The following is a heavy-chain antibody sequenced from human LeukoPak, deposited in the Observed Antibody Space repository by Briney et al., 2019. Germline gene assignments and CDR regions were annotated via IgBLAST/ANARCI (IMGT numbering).Heavy chain of an antibody. Sequence: HPGGSLRLSCTASGFTFNTFSLHWVRQAPGEGLEWVAVISYDGSNKFYADSVKARFTISRDNSKSTLYLQMNSLRVEDTAVYYCAKDLQAHYYYYYMDVWGKGTTVTVSS. CDR2: ISYDGSNK. V-gene: IGHV3-30*18. CDR3: AKDLQAHYYYYYMDV. D-gene: IGHD3-10*01. CDR1: GFTFNTFS. J-gene: IGHJ6*03.